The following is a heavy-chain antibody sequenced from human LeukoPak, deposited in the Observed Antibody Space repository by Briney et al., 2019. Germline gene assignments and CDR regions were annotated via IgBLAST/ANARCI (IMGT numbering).Heavy chain of an antibody. D-gene: IGHD4-17*01. CDR1: GFTFSSYG. Sequence: GGSLRLSCAASGFTFSSYGMHWVRQAPGKGLEWVAIISYDGSNKYYADSVKGRFTISRDNSKNTLYLQMNSLRAEDTAVYYCAKDVRVATVTTGGFDYWGQGTLVTVSS. J-gene: IGHJ4*02. CDR2: ISYDGSNK. CDR3: AKDVRVATVTTGGFDY. V-gene: IGHV3-30*18.